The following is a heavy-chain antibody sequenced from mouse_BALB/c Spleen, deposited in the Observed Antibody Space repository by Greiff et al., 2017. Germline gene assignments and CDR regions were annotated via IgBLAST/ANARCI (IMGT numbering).Heavy chain of an antibody. D-gene: IGHD4-1*01. J-gene: IGHJ3*01. CDR2: INPSNGRT. CDR3: ARCWDDWFAY. V-gene: IGHV1S81*02. CDR1: GYTFTSYW. Sequence: QVQLKQPGAELVKPGASVKLSCKASGYTFTSYWMHWVKQRPGQGLEWIGEINPSNGRTNYNEKFKSKATLTVDKSSSTAYMQLSSLTSEDSAVYYCARCWDDWFAYWGQGTLVTVSA.